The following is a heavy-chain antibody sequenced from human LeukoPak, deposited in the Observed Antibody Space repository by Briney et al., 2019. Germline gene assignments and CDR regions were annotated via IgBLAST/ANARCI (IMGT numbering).Heavy chain of an antibody. Sequence: GGSLRLSCAASGFTFSNYAMHWVRQAPGKGLEWVAVISYDDGSNKYYGDSVKGRSTIFRDNSENTLYLQMNSLRAEDTAVYYCARDSGELELPGYFDYWGQGTLVTVSS. D-gene: IGHD1-7*01. CDR2: ISYDDGSNK. CDR3: ARDSGELELPGYFDY. V-gene: IGHV3-30-3*01. J-gene: IGHJ4*02. CDR1: GFTFSNYA.